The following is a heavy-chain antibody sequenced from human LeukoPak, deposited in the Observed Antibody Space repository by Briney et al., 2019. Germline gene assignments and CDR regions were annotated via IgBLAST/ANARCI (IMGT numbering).Heavy chain of an antibody. CDR3: ARQGAIIRGRIYHYYYMDV. V-gene: IGHV4-34*01. D-gene: IGHD3-10*01. CDR1: GGSFSGYY. CDR2: INHSGST. Sequence: SETLSLTCAVYGGSFSGYYWSWIRQPPGKGLEWIGEINHSGSTNYNPSLKSRVTTSVDTSKNQFSLKLSSVTAADTAVYYCARQGAIIRGRIYHYYYMDVWGKGTTVTISS. J-gene: IGHJ6*03.